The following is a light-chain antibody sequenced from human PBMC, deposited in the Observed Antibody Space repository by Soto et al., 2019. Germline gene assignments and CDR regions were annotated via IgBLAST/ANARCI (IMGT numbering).Light chain of an antibody. CDR1: SGHSSYA. CDR3: QTWGSGTVL. Sequence: QSVLTQSPSASASLGASVKLTCTLSSGHSSYAIAWHQQRPEKGPRYLMKLNSDGSHSKGDGIPDRFSGSSSGAERYLTISSLQSEDEADYYCQTWGSGTVLFGGGTKRTVL. CDR2: LNSDGSH. J-gene: IGLJ2*01. V-gene: IGLV4-69*01.